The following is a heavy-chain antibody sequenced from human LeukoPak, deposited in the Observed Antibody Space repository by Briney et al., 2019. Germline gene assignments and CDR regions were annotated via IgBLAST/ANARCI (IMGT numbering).Heavy chain of an antibody. CDR3: AKVLRGVVVPYFDY. CDR1: GFTFISHG. CDR2: VSGSGDRT. V-gene: IGHV3-23*01. Sequence: GGSLRLSCAASGFTFISHGMSWVRQAPGKGLEWVSAVSGSGDRTYYADSVKGRFTVSRDTFKNTLFLQLNNLRADDTALYYCAKVLRGVVVPYFDYWGQGTLVTVSS. D-gene: IGHD3-10*01. J-gene: IGHJ4*02.